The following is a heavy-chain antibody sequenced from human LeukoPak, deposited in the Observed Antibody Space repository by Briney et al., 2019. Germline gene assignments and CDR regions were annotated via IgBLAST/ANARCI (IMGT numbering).Heavy chain of an antibody. Sequence: SETLSLTCAVYGGSFSGYYWSWIRQPPGKGLEWIGEINHSGSTNYNPSLKSRVTISVDTSKNQFSLKLSSVTAADTAVYYCARMYYYDSSGYYGEDPWGQGTLVTVSS. D-gene: IGHD3-22*01. CDR3: ARMYYYDSSGYYGEDP. J-gene: IGHJ5*02. CDR2: INHSGST. CDR1: GGSFSGYY. V-gene: IGHV4-34*01.